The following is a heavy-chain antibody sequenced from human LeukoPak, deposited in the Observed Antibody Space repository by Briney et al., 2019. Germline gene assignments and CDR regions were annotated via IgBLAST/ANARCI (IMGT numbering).Heavy chain of an antibody. Sequence: PGGSQRLSCAASGFTFSTYWMTWVRQAPGKGLEWVANIKQDGSVKYYVDSVKGRFTISRDNAKNSLYLQMNSLRAEDTAVYYCARGFSWVDYWGQGTLVTVYS. CDR2: IKQDGSVK. D-gene: IGHD7-27*01. CDR3: ARGFSWVDY. J-gene: IGHJ4*02. CDR1: GFTFSTYW. V-gene: IGHV3-7*05.